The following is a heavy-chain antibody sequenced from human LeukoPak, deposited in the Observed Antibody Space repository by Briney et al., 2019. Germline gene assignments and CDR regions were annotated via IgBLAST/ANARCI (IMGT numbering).Heavy chain of an antibody. CDR1: GYTFTSYD. CDR3: ARGGHDSSGYPIDY. V-gene: IGHV1-8*03. CDR2: MNPNSGNT. Sequence: ASVKVSCKASGYTFTSYDINWVRQATGLGLEWMGWMNPNSGNTGYAQKFQGRVTITRNTSISTAYMEVSSLRSEDTAVYYCARGGHDSSGYPIDYWGQGTLVTVSS. D-gene: IGHD3-22*01. J-gene: IGHJ4*02.